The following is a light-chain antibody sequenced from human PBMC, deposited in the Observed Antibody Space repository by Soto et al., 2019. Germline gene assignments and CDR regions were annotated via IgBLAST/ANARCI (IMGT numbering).Light chain of an antibody. V-gene: IGKV1-5*03. Sequence: DIQMTQSPSTLSASVGDRVTITCRASQSISDSLAWYQQKPGKAPKLLIFKASNLESGVPSRFSGSGSGTEFTLTISSLQPDDFATYYCQQYNRHFGQGTKMEIK. J-gene: IGKJ1*01. CDR2: KAS. CDR1: QSISDS. CDR3: QQYNRH.